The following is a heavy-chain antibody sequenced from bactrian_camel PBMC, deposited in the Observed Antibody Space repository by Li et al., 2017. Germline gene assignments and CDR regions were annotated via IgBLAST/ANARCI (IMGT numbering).Heavy chain of an antibody. D-gene: IGHD6*01. CDR1: GDIYSSDC. Sequence: HVQLVESGGGSVQAGGSLRLSCVASGDIYSSDCMGWFRQALGKKRERVARVDSDGTALYADSVKGRYTISKDKRRHTLVLQMNSLKPEDTAMYYCAADPYPCSTGTVLAVSVAAVLAYWGQGTQVTVS. J-gene: IGHJ4*01. V-gene: IGHV3S53*01. CDR2: VDSDGTA. CDR3: AADPYPCSTGTVLAVSVAAVLAY.